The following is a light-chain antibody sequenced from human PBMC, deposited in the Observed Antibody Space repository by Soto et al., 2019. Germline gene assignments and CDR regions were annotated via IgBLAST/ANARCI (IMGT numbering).Light chain of an antibody. CDR1: SANIGSRT. CDR3: AAWDDSLHVI. Sequence: QSALTQPPSASATPGQRVTISCSGSSANIGSRTVNWYQQLPGSAPKLLVYNDNQRPSGVPDRFSGSKSGTSASLAISGLQSEDEADDYCAAWDDSLHVIFGGGTKLTVL. J-gene: IGLJ2*01. V-gene: IGLV1-44*01. CDR2: NDN.